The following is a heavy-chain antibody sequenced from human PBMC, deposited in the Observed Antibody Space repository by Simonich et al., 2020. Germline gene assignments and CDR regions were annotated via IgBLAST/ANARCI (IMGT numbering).Heavy chain of an antibody. CDR3: ARHYYGDYYFDY. CDR1: GFPFSRYE. V-gene: IGHV3-48*03. CDR2: ISSIGSTI. D-gene: IGHD4-17*01. Sequence: EVQLVESGGGLVQPGGSLRISCAASGFPFSRYEMNWVRQAPGKGLEWVSYISSIGSTIYYADSVKGRFTSSRDNAKNSLYLQMNSLRAEDTAVYYCARHYYGDYYFDYWGQGTLVTVSS. J-gene: IGHJ4*02.